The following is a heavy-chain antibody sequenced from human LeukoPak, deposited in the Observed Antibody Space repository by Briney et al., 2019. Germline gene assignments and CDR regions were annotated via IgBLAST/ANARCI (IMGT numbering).Heavy chain of an antibody. CDR2: ISYDGSNA. J-gene: IGHJ6*02. CDR1: GFTFSTYA. CDR3: ASDQQWAVAQNYFYCMDV. V-gene: IGHV3-30-3*01. D-gene: IGHD6-19*01. Sequence: SGGSLRLSCVASGFTFSTYAMHWVRQAPGKGLEWVAVISYDGSNAYYTDSVNGRFTISRDNSKNTVYLQMNNLRSEDTAIYYCASDQQWAVAQNYFYCMDVWGQGTTVTVSS.